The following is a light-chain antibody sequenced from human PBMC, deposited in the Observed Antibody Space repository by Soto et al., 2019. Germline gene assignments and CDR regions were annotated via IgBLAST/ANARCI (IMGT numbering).Light chain of an antibody. Sequence: EVVLTQSPGTLSLSLGERATLSCRASQSVSSTYLAWYQQKPGQAPRLLIYGASSRATGIPDRFSGSGSGTDFTLTISRLEPEDFAVYYCQQYNNWPPLTFGGGTKVEIK. CDR3: QQYNNWPPLT. CDR2: GAS. J-gene: IGKJ4*01. V-gene: IGKV3-20*01. CDR1: QSVSSTY.